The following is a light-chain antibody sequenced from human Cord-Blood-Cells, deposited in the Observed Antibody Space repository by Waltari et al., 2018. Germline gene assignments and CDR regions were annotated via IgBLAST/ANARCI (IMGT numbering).Light chain of an antibody. CDR2: DVS. J-gene: IGLJ3*02. CDR1: SSDVGGYNY. CDR3: SSYTSSSTWV. Sequence: QSALTQPASVSGSPGQSITISCTGTSSDVGGYNYVSWYQQHPGKAPKLMIYDVSKRPSGVCIRVSGSKSGNPASLTISGVQAEDEADYYCSSYTSSSTWVFGGGTQLTVL. V-gene: IGLV2-14*01.